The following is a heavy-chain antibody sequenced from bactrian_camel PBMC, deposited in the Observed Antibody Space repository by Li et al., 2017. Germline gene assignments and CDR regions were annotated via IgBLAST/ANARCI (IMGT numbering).Heavy chain of an antibody. J-gene: IGHJ4*01. CDR2: MSVSSV. V-gene: IGHV3S1*01. Sequence: HVQLVESGGGSVQAGGSLTVSCVASGATHMSSFCMAWFRQTPGNRREGLASMSVSSVKYADSLAGRLYIYKHLGNRTLNLQIDSLQPEDTAMYYCAANFGPYCSGPYLARRANFLGQGTQVTVS. D-gene: IGHD2*01. CDR1: GATHMSSFC.